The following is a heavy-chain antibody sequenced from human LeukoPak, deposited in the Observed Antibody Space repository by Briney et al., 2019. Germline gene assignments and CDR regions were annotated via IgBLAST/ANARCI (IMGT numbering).Heavy chain of an antibody. D-gene: IGHD2-15*01. Sequence: GESLKISCKGSGYSFTSYWIGWVRQRPGKGLEWMGIIYPGDSDTRYSPSFQGQVTISADKSISTAYLQWSSLKASDTAMYYCARHRLHCSGGSCYPPRFYYMDVWGKGTTVTVSS. CDR1: GYSFTSYW. V-gene: IGHV5-51*01. J-gene: IGHJ6*03. CDR3: ARHRLHCSGGSCYPPRFYYMDV. CDR2: IYPGDSDT.